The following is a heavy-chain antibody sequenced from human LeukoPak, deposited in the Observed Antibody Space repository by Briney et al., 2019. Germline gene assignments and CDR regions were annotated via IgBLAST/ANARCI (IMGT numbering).Heavy chain of an antibody. V-gene: IGHV4-59*01. CDR2: IYYSGST. J-gene: IGHJ4*02. D-gene: IGHD3-16*02. Sequence: SETLSLTCTVSGGSISSYYWSWIRQPPGKGLGWIGYIYYSGSTNYNPSLKSRVTISVDTSKNQFSLKLSSVTAADTAVYYCARALMITFGGVIVPNYYFDYWGQGTLVTVSS. CDR3: ARALMITFGGVIVPNYYFDY. CDR1: GGSISSYY.